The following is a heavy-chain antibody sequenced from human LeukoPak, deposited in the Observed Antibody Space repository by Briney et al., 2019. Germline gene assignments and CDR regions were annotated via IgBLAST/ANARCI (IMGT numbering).Heavy chain of an antibody. D-gene: IGHD4-17*01. V-gene: IGHV3-33*01. J-gene: IGHJ4*02. CDR3: ARDSTTVTTYFDY. CDR2: IWYDGSNK. CDR1: GFTFNGFG. Sequence: GKSLRLSCAASGFTFNGFGMHWVRQAPGKGLEWVAVIWYDGSNKYYADSVKGRFTISRDNSKNTLYLQMNSLRAEDTAVYYCARDSTTVTTYFDYWGQGTLVTVSS.